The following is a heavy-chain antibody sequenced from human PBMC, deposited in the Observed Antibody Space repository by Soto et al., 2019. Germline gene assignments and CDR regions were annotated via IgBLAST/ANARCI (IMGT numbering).Heavy chain of an antibody. CDR2: IYRDDDK. D-gene: IGHD3-10*01. CDR1: GFSLSTSGVG. J-gene: IGHJ5*02. Sequence: GSGPTLVNPTQTLTLTCTFSGFSLSTSGVGVGWIRQPPGKALEWLALIYRDDDKRYSPSLKSRLTITKDTSKNQVVLTMTNMDPVDTATYYCARVPHPLRGVWFDPWGQGTLVTVSS. CDR3: ARVPHPLRGVWFDP. V-gene: IGHV2-5*02.